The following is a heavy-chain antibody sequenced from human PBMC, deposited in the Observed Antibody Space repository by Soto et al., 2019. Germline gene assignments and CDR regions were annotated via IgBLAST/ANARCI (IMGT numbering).Heavy chain of an antibody. V-gene: IGHV1-18*01. D-gene: IGHD3-10*01. Sequence: ASEKVSCKASGYTFTLYGISWGRQAPGQEREWMGWISAYNGNTNYAQNFQGRVTMTTDTSTSTAYMELRSLRSDDTAVYYCARTGHRNWFDPWGQGTLVTVSS. CDR2: ISAYNGNT. J-gene: IGHJ5*02. CDR1: GYTFTLYG. CDR3: ARTGHRNWFDP.